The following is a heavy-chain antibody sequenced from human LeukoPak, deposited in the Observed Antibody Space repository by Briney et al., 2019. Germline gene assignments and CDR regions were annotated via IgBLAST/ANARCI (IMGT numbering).Heavy chain of an antibody. D-gene: IGHD4/OR15-4a*01. J-gene: IGHJ6*02. CDR1: GSTIRIYG. CDR2: ISSSGTTI. Sequence: GGSLRLSYAAGGSTIRIYGMSLVRQAPGKGLEWVSYISSSGTTIYYADSVKGRFTISRDNAKNSLYLQMSSLRADDVFLYDGATPLQTRHMELGAQGPTVTVSS. V-gene: IGHV3-48*03. CDR3: ATPLQTRHMEL.